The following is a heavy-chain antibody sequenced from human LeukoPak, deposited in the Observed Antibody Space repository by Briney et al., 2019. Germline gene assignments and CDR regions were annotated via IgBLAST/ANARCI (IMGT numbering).Heavy chain of an antibody. CDR1: GFTFSSYE. CDR3: ARGRLSSSWYSGAPSIDY. V-gene: IGHV4-34*01. D-gene: IGHD6-13*01. CDR2: INHDRST. J-gene: IGHJ4*02. Sequence: GSLRLSCAASGFTFSSYEMNWIRQPPGKGLQWIGDINHDRSTNYNPSLKSRVTMSVDTSKNQFSLKVNSVTAADTAVYYCARGRLSSSWYSGAPSIDYWGQGTLVIVSS.